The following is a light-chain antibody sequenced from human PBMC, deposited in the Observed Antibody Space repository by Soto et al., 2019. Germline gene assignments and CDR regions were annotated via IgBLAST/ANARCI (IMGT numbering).Light chain of an antibody. CDR3: QHLNAFPHVT. V-gene: IGKV1-9*01. CDR1: RDISDS. CDR2: AAS. J-gene: IGKJ3*01. Sequence: IQLTQSPSSLSASIGDRVTITCRASRDISDSLAWYQQEPGKAPKLLIFAASSLHIGVPSRFSGSGSGTIFTLTISSLQPEDFATYYCQHLNAFPHVTFAPGTKVEIK.